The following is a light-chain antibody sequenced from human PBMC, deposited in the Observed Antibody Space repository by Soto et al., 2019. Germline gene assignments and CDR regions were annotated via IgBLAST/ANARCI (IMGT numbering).Light chain of an antibody. CDR3: QKRSNWPIN. J-gene: IGKJ5*01. V-gene: IGKV3-11*01. CDR1: QSVSSN. CDR2: DAS. Sequence: EIVFTHSPSTRSVSPVERATLSFMASQSVSSNLAWYQQRPGQAPRLLIYDASNRATGIPARFSGSGSGTDFTLTISSLEPEDFAVYYCQKRSNWPINFGQGTRLEIK.